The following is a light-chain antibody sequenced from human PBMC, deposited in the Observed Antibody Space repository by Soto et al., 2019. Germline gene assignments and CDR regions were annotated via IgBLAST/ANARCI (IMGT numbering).Light chain of an antibody. CDR1: QSVTNN. CDR3: QQYDDLPLT. CDR2: DVS. J-gene: IGKJ4*02. Sequence: EKVMTQSPATLSVSPGETATLSCRASQSVTNNYLAWYRQKPGLAPRLLIHDVSTRATGIPARCSGSGSGTEFTLTIGSLQSEDFAVYYCQQYDDLPLTCGGGTKVEIK. V-gene: IGKV3D-15*01.